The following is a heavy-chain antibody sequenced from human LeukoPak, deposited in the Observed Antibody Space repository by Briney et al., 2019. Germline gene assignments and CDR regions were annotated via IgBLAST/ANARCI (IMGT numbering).Heavy chain of an antibody. CDR2: ISSSSSYI. CDR1: GFTFSSYE. V-gene: IGHV3-21*01. J-gene: IGHJ4*02. Sequence: PGGSLRLSCAASGFTFSSYEMNWVRQAPGKGLEWVSSISSSSSYIYYADSVKGRFTISRDNAKNTLYLQMNSLRDEDTAVYYCARDWFHAIDYWGQGTLVTVSS. CDR3: ARDWFHAIDY. D-gene: IGHD2/OR15-2a*01.